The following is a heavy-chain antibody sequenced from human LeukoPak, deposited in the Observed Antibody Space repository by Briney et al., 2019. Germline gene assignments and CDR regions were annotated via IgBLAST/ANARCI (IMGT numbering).Heavy chain of an antibody. V-gene: IGHV1-18*01. J-gene: IGHJ5*02. D-gene: IGHD2-15*01. CDR2: ISAYNGNT. CDR1: GYTFTSYG. CDR3: ARARGYCSGGSCYPRGP. Sequence: ASVKVSCKASGYTFTSYGISWVRQAPGQGLEWMGWISAYNGNTNYAQKLQGRVTMTTDTSTSTAYMELRSLRSDDTAVYYCARARGYCSGGSCYPRGPWGQGTLVTVSS.